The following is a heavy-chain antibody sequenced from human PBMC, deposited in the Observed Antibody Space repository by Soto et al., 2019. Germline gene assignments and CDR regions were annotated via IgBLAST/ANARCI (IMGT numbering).Heavy chain of an antibody. J-gene: IGHJ3*02. V-gene: IGHV1-18*01. CDR1: GYDFTRYG. CDR3: ARGRIVASIHDAFEI. D-gene: IGHD2-21*01. CDR2: ISAYNGKR. Sequence: QGQLLQSGDEVKKPGASVRVSCRASGYDFTRYGISWVRQAPGQGLEWVSWISAYNGKRDTAQKFQGRVTMNLDTATDTAHMELGDLTSADTAVYYCARGRIVASIHDAFEIWGQGTMVAVSS.